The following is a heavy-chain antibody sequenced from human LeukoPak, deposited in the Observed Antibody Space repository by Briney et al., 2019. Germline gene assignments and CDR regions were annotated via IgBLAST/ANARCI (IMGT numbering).Heavy chain of an antibody. D-gene: IGHD2-15*01. CDR3: ARALRSYCSGGSCYLPGGANWFDP. J-gene: IGHJ5*02. V-gene: IGHV1-18*01. CDR1: GYTFTSYA. CDR2: ISPYSGNT. Sequence: VASVKVSCKASGYTFTSYAFSWVRQAPGQGLEWMGWISPYSGNTHYAQNLQGRVTLTTDTSTTTAYMELRSLRSDDTAVYYCARALRSYCSGGSCYLPGGANWFDPWGQGTLVTVSS.